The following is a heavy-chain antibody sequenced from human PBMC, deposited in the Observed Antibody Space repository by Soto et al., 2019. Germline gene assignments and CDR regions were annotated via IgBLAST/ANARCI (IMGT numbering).Heavy chain of an antibody. Sequence: ASVKVSCKASGYTFTGYYMHWVRQAPGQGLEWMGWINPNSGGTNYAQKFQGRVTMTRDTSISTAYMELSRLRSDDTAVYYCARDSRRRRLGEIPYWGQGTLVTVSS. CDR2: INPNSGGT. CDR1: GYTFTGYY. CDR3: ARDSRRRRLGEIPY. V-gene: IGHV1-2*02. J-gene: IGHJ4*02. D-gene: IGHD3-10*01.